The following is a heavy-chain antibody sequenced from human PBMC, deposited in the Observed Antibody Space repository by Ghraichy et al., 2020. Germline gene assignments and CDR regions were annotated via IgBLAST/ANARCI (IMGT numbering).Heavy chain of an antibody. CDR1: GFTFSSYW. D-gene: IGHD4-23*01. J-gene: IGHJ6*02. CDR3: ARAQVRAGYGGNYYYYGMDV. Sequence: GGSLRLSCAASGFTFSSYWMHWVRQAPGKGLVWVSRINSDGSSTSYADSVKGRFTISRDNAKNTLYLQMNSLRAEDTAVYYCARAQVRAGYGGNYYYYGMDVWGQGTTVTVSS. CDR2: INSDGSST. V-gene: IGHV3-74*01.